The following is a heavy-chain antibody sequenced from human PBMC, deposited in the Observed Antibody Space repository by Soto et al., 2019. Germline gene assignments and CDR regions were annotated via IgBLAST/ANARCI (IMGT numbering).Heavy chain of an antibody. CDR3: ARGPIAAAGYNWFDP. CDR2: MNPNSGNT. D-gene: IGHD6-13*01. V-gene: IGHV1-8*01. J-gene: IGHJ5*02. Sequence: ASVKVSCKASGGTFNSYAVNSVRQAPGQGLEWMGWMNPNSGNTGYAQKFQGRVTMTRNTSISTAYMELSSLRYEDTAVYYCARGPIAAAGYNWFDPWGQGTLVTSPQ. CDR1: GGTFNSYA.